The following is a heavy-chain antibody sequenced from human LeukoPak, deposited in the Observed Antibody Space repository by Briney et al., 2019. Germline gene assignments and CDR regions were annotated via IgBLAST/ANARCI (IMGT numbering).Heavy chain of an antibody. V-gene: IGHV5-10-1*01. CDR2: VDPTDPDV. D-gene: IGHD3-16*02. J-gene: IGHJ4*02. CDR3: GRCVRYRSRFPLEL. CDR1: GFTLRTYW. Sequence: GESLKISCHTSGFTLRTYWIAWVRQKPGKGLEWMGIVDPTDPDVAYSPSFQGHVTMSTDTSTSPVYLQWSSLEASGSAVYYCGRCVRYRSRFPLELWGQGTLVTVSS.